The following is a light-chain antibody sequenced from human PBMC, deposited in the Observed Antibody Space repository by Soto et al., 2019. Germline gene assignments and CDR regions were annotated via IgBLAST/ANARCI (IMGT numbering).Light chain of an antibody. Sequence: EIVLTQSPGTLSLSPGERATLSCRASQSVTSRNLAWYQQKPGQAPRLLIYGASSRATGISDRFSGSGSGTDFTLTISRLEPEDFAVYYCQQYVSPTGTFGQGTKLEIK. CDR2: GAS. CDR3: QQYVSPTGT. J-gene: IGKJ2*01. CDR1: QSVTSRN. V-gene: IGKV3-20*01.